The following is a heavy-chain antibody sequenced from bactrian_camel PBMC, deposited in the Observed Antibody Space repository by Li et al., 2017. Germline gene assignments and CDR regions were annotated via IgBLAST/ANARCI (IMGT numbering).Heavy chain of an antibody. D-gene: IGHD6*01. CDR2: IATGSGNT. CDR1: GYSSSSYC. CDR3: VADGGGTWYPLRYEYYH. V-gene: IGHV3S25*01. Sequence: QLVESGGGSVQPGGSLKLSCAISGYSSSSYCMAWFRRTPGKEREGVARIATGSGNTYYADSVKGRFTNSQDNAKNTVYLQMNNLTPDDTAVYYCVADGGGTWYPLRYEYYHWGQGTQVTVS. J-gene: IGHJ4*01.